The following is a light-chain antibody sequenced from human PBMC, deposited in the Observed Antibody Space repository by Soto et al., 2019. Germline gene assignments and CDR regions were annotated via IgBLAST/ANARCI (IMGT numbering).Light chain of an antibody. V-gene: IGLV1-51*01. CDR1: SSNIGNTY. J-gene: IGLJ3*02. CDR3: GTWDSSLSAGV. Sequence: QSVLTQPPSVSAAPGQRVTISCSGGSSNIGNTYVYWYQQFPGTAPKLLIYGNDQRPSGVPDRFSGSKSGASATLGITGLQTGDEADYYCGTWDSSLSAGVFGGGTKLTVL. CDR2: GND.